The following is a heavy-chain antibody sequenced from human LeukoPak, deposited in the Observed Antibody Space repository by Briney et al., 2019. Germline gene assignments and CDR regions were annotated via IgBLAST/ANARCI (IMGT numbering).Heavy chain of an antibody. Sequence: GASVKVSCKASGYSFTSFDINWVRQATGQGLEWMGWMNPNSGNTGYAQKFQGRVTMTRNNSITTAYMELSSLGSEDTAIYYCARVTRYYCGMDMWGQGTTVTVSS. CDR3: ARVTRYYCGMDM. J-gene: IGHJ6*02. CDR1: GYSFTSFD. CDR2: MNPNSGNT. V-gene: IGHV1-8*01. D-gene: IGHD3-9*01.